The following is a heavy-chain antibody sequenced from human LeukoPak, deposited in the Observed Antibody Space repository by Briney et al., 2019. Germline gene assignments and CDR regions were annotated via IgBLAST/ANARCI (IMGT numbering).Heavy chain of an antibody. CDR2: IYHSGST. Sequence: SETLSLTCTVSGYSISSGYYWGWIRQPPGKGLEWIGSIYHSGSTHYNPPLKSRVTISVDTSKNQFSLKLSSVTAADTAVYYCARLWAAAAGTTDWGQGTLVTVSS. CDR3: ARLWAAAAGTTD. CDR1: GYSISSGYY. V-gene: IGHV4-38-2*02. J-gene: IGHJ4*02. D-gene: IGHD6-13*01.